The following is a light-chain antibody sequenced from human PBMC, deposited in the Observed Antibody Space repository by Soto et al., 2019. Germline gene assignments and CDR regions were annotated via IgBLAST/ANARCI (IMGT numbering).Light chain of an antibody. J-gene: IGLJ3*02. CDR3: SSFTRSSTWL. Sequence: QSALTQPASVSGSPGQSITISCTGTSSDVGGYNYVSWYQQHPGKAPKLMIYEVNNRPSGTSYRFSGSKSGNTASLTISGLQAEDEADYYCSSFTRSSTWLFGGGTKVTVL. V-gene: IGLV2-14*03. CDR1: SSDVGGYNY. CDR2: EVN.